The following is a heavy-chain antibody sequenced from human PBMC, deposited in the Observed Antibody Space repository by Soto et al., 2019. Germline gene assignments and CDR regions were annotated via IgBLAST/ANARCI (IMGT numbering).Heavy chain of an antibody. V-gene: IGHV3-30-3*01. CDR2: ISYDGSNK. Sequence: QVQLVESXXGXXXXXXXLRLSCAASGFTFSSYAMHWVRQAPGKGLEWVAVISYDGSNKYYADSVKGRFTISRDNSKNTLYLQMNSLRAEDTAVYYCLRGVGYYDSSGPDDAFDIWGQGTMVTVSS. D-gene: IGHD3-22*01. J-gene: IGHJ3*02. CDR3: LRGVGYYDSSGPDDAFDI. CDR1: GFTFSSYA.